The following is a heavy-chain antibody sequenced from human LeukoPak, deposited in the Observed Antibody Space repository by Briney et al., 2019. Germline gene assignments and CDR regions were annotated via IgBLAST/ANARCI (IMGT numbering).Heavy chain of an antibody. CDR3: ARDRKTNSFDY. Sequence: GGSLRLSCAASEFTVTTYGMHSVRQAPGKGLEWVAFIYYDGSNIYYADYVKGRFTISRDISKNPLYLQMDSLRAEDTAIYYCARDRKTNSFDYWGQGTLVTVSS. CDR1: EFTVTTYG. D-gene: IGHD1-14*01. CDR2: IYYDGSNI. J-gene: IGHJ4*02. V-gene: IGHV3-33*01.